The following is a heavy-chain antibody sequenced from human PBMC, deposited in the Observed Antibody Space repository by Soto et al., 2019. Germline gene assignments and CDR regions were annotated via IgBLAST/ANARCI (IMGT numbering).Heavy chain of an antibody. CDR3: LATNMAATWDY. J-gene: IGHJ4*02. CDR1: GLIFSNAW. CDR2: IKSKAYGGAT. D-gene: IGHD5-12*01. V-gene: IGHV3-15*07. Sequence: EVQLVESGGDLVKPGGSLRLSCAVSGLIFSNAWMNWVRQAPGKGLEWVARIKSKAYGGATMYAAPVEGRFTISRDDSKYTVYLQMNSLKIEDTAVYYCLATNMAATWDYWGQGTLVNVSS.